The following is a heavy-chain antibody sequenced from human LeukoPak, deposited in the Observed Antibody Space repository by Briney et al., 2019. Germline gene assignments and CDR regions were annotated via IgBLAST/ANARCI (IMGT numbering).Heavy chain of an antibody. CDR2: ISGSGGST. CDR3: AKAPSRTPGVNYFDY. J-gene: IGHJ4*02. Sequence: PGGSLRLSCAASGFTFSSYAMSWVRQAPGKGLEWVSAISGSGGSTYYADSVKGRFTISRDNSKNTLYLQMNSLRAEDTAVYYCAKAPSRTPGVNYFDYWGQGTLVTVSS. V-gene: IGHV3-23*01. CDR1: GFTFSSYA. D-gene: IGHD3-10*01.